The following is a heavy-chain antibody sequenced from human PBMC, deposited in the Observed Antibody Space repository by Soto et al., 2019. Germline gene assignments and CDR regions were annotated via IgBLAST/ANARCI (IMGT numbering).Heavy chain of an antibody. CDR2: IIGSGGTS. V-gene: IGHV3-23*01. D-gene: IGHD6-19*01. CDR3: AKRIAVAGTAYYFDY. J-gene: IGHJ4*02. Sequence: GGSLRLSCAASGLPFTSYGMSWVRQAPGKGLEWVSTIIGSGGTSFFADPVKGRFTISRDNSKNTLYLQMNSLRAEDTAVYYCAKRIAVAGTAYYFDYWGQGTQVTVSS. CDR1: GLPFTSYG.